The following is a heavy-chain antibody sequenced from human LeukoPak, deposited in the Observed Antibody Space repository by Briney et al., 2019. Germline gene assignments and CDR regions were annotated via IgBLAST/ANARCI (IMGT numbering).Heavy chain of an antibody. Sequence: SETLSLTCTVSGGSISSTSYFWGWIRQPPGKGLEWIGNIYYSGSTYYNPSLKSRVTISLNTSKNQFSLKLSSVTAADTAVYYCSTSNSESYFPFDYWGQGTLVTISS. D-gene: IGHD1-26*01. CDR3: STSNSESYFPFDY. CDR2: IYYSGST. J-gene: IGHJ4*02. CDR1: GGSISSTSYF. V-gene: IGHV4-39*07.